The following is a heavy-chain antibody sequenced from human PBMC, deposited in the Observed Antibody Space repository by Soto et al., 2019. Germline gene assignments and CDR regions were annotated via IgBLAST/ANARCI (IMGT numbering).Heavy chain of an antibody. D-gene: IGHD2-2*01. CDR2: ISAYNGNT. J-gene: IGHJ6*01. CDR3: ARARTPYCSSTRCYDVVGYGMDV. Sequence: ASVKVSCKASGYTFTSYGISWVRQAPGQGLVGMGWISAYNGNTNYAQKLQGRVTMTTDTSTSTAYMELRSLRSDDTAVYYCARARTPYCSSTRCYDVVGYGMDVWVQGTSVTVSS. V-gene: IGHV1-18*01. CDR1: GYTFTSYG.